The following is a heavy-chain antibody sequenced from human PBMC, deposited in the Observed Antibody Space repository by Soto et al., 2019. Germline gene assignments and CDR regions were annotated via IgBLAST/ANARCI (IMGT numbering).Heavy chain of an antibody. J-gene: IGHJ4*02. D-gene: IGHD6-19*01. CDR2: INHSGST. CDR3: ARDRIAVAGFDY. Sequence: PSETLSLTCAFYGWSFSGYYWSWIRQPPGKGLEWIGEINHSGSTNYNPSLKSRVTISVDTSKNQFSLKLSSVTAADTAVYYCARDRIAVAGFDYWGQGTLVTVSS. CDR1: GWSFSGYY. V-gene: IGHV4-34*01.